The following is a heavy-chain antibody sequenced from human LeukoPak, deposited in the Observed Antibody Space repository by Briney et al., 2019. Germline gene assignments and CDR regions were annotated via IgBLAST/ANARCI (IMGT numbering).Heavy chain of an antibody. J-gene: IGHJ6*03. CDR1: GFTFSRFI. V-gene: IGHV3-21*01. D-gene: IGHD2-2*01. CDR3: TRDVFATVPAASYYYIDV. CDR2: ITSSSTYI. Sequence: PGGSLRLSCEASGFTFSRFIMSWVRQAPGKGLEWVSSITSSSTYIYYADSVKGRFTISRDNAKNSLYLQMNSLRAEDTAVYYCTRDVFATVPAASYYYIDVWGKGTTVTVS.